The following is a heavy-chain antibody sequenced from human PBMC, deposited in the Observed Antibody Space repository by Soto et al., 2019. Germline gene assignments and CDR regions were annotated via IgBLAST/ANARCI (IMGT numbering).Heavy chain of an antibody. CDR2: VSHDGRNT. CDR3: ANGGRQWLVTSDFNY. J-gene: IGHJ4*02. CDR1: GFTFSDYA. V-gene: IGHV3-30*18. D-gene: IGHD6-19*01. Sequence: VQLVESGGGVLQPGRSLRLSCAASGFTFSDYAMHWDRQAPGKGLEWVAVVSHDGRNTHYADSVKGRFTISRDSSKNTVSLEMTSLRAEDTAVYYCANGGRQWLVTSDFNYWGQGALVTVSS.